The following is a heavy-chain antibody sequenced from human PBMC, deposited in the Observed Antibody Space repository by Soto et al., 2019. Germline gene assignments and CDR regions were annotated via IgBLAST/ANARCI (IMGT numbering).Heavy chain of an antibody. J-gene: IGHJ4*02. CDR1: GFNFGGSW. CDR2: IHPGTSDT. CDR3: AKGGFSGTPPEY. V-gene: IGHV5-51*01. Sequence: DVQLVQSGAEVKKPGESLKISCKASGFNFGGSWIGWVRQMPGKGLEWMGIIHPGTSDTRYSPSFQGQVTMSADKSINTAYLQWRSRKPSDTATYYCAKGGFSGTPPEYWGQGTRVTVSS. D-gene: IGHD1-7*01.